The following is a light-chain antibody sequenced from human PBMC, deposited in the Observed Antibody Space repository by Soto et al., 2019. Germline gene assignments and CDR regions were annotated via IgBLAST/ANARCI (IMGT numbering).Light chain of an antibody. CDR2: KAS. Sequence: DIQMTQSPSTLSASVGDRVTITCRASQSIDTWLAWHQQKPGQVPKLLISKASSLESGVPSRFSGSGSGTEFTLTISSVQPDDFATYYCQQYNSYSWTFGQGTKVDIK. CDR1: QSIDTW. V-gene: IGKV1-5*03. J-gene: IGKJ1*01. CDR3: QQYNSYSWT.